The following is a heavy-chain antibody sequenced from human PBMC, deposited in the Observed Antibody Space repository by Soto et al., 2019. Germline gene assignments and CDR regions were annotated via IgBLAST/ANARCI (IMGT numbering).Heavy chain of an antibody. CDR1: GGSISSYY. CDR2: ISYRGST. D-gene: IGHD3-22*01. V-gene: IGHV4-59*13. CDR3: ARSGYDSSGYYVTPFYYYYGMDV. Sequence: SETLSLTCTVSGGSISSYYWSWIRQPPGKGLEWIGFISYRGSTYYSASLKSRVTISVDTSKNQFSLKLNSVTAADTAVYYCARSGYDSSGYYVTPFYYYYGMDVWGQGTTVTVSS. J-gene: IGHJ6*02.